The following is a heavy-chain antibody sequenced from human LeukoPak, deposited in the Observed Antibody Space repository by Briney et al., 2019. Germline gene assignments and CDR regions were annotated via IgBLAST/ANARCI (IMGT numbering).Heavy chain of an antibody. V-gene: IGHV3-53*01. Sequence: GGSLRLSCAASGSTVGSNYMTWVRQAPGKGLEWVALIYGDDYTFYADSVEGRFTVSRDRSKNTVYLRLNSLRPEDTAVYFCARGPSLVPATIYYHYMDVWGTGTTVTVSS. D-gene: IGHD2-2*01. CDR3: ARGPSLVPATIYYHYMDV. CDR1: GSTVGSNY. CDR2: IYGDDYT. J-gene: IGHJ6*03.